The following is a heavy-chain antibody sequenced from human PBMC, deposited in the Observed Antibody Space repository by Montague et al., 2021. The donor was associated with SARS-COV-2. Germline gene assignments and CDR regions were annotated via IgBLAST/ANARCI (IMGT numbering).Heavy chain of an antibody. CDR2: IKQDGSEK. D-gene: IGHD3-22*01. CDR3: ARGYDSSGYQY. J-gene: IGHJ4*02. CDR1: GFTFSTFW. V-gene: IGHV3-7*05. Sequence: SLRLSCAASGFTFSTFWMTWVRQVPGEGLEWVANIKQDGSEKYYVDSVKGRFTISRDNAKNSLYLQPDSLRAEDTAVYYCARGYDSSGYQYWGQGTLVTVSS.